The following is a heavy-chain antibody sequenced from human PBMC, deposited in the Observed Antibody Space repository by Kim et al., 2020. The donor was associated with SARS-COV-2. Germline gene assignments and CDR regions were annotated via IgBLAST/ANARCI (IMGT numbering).Heavy chain of an antibody. J-gene: IGHJ3*02. CDR2: INPNSGGT. CDR1: GYTFTGYY. Sequence: ASVKVSCKASGYTFTGYYMHWVRQAPGQGLEWMGWINPNSGGTNYAQKFQGWVTMTRDTSISTAYMELSRLRSDDTAVYYCARGTAMAKHAFDIWGQGTMVTVSS. CDR3: ARGTAMAKHAFDI. D-gene: IGHD5-18*01. V-gene: IGHV1-2*04.